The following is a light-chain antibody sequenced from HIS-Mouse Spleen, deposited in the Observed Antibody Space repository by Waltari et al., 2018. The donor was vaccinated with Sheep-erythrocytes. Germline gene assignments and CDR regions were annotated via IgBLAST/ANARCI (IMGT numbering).Light chain of an antibody. V-gene: IGLV2-8*01. J-gene: IGLJ1*01. CDR3: SSYAGSNNYV. Sequence: QSALTQPPSASGSPGQSVTISCTGTSSDVGGYNYVPWYQQHPGKAPKLMIYEVSKRPSGVPDCFSGSKSGNTASLTVSGLQAEDEADYYCSSYAGSNNYVFGTGTKVTVL. CDR1: SSDVGGYNY. CDR2: EVS.